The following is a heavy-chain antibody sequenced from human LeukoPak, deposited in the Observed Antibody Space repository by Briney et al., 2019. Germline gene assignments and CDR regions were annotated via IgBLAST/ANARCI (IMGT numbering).Heavy chain of an antibody. V-gene: IGHV3-15*01. Sequence: GGSLRLSCAASGFTFSNAWMSWVRQAPGKGLEWVGRIKSKTDGGTTDYAAPVKGRFTISRDGSKNTLYLQMNSLKTEDTAVYYCTTDHDYGDPGIFDYWGQGTLVTVSS. J-gene: IGHJ4*02. CDR2: IKSKTDGGTT. D-gene: IGHD4-17*01. CDR1: GFTFSNAW. CDR3: TTDHDYGDPGIFDY.